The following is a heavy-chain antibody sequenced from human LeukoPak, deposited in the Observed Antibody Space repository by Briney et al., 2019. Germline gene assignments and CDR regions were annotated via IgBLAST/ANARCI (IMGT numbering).Heavy chain of an antibody. CDR2: ISASGGSP. Sequence: GESLRLSCAASGFTFSNYAMSWVRQAPGKGLEWVSAISASGGSPYYADSVKGRFTISRDNSQNTLYLQMNSLRAEDTAVYYCAKAQGGYSYGRLDYWGQGTLVTVSS. D-gene: IGHD5-18*01. J-gene: IGHJ4*02. V-gene: IGHV3-23*01. CDR1: GFTFSNYA. CDR3: AKAQGGYSYGRLDY.